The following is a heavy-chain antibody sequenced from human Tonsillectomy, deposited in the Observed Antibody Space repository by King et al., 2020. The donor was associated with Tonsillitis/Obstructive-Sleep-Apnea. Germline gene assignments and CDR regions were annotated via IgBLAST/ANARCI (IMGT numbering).Heavy chain of an antibody. CDR1: GFSLSTSGMC. CDR2: IDWDDDK. D-gene: IGHD3-3*01. CDR3: ARSYYDFWSCYPWGLDY. V-gene: IGHV2-70*11. Sequence: TLKESGPALVKPTQTLTLTCTFSGFSLSTSGMCMSWIRQPPGKALECLARIDWDDDKYYSTSLKTRLTISKDTSKNQVVLTMTNMDPVDTATYYCARSYYDFWSCYPWGLDYWGQGTLVTVS. J-gene: IGHJ4*02.